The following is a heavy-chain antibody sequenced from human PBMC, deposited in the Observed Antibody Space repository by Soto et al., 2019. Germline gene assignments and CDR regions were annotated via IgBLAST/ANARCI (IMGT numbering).Heavy chain of an antibody. J-gene: IGHJ4*02. CDR2: INPHSGDT. D-gene: IGHD3-22*01. CDR3: ARGSSGYYWDY. Sequence: QVPLVQSGAEVKKPGASVKVSYVASGYTFTDHYIHWVRQAPGQGLEWMGWINPHSGDTIYAQKFQGRVTITADKSTSTAYMELSSLRSEDTAVYYCARGSSGYYWDYWGQGTLVTVSS. V-gene: IGHV1-2*02. CDR1: GYTFTDHY.